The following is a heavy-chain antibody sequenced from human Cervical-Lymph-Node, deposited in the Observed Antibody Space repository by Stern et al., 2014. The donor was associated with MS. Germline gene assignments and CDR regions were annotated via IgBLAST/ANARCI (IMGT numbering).Heavy chain of an antibody. V-gene: IGHV3-7*01. CDR1: GFSITNFW. Sequence: EVQLVESGGGLVQPGGSLRLSCAASGFSITNFWMNWVRQAPGQGLEWVANIRTGGSETYYLDSVKGRFTISRDSAKNSLSLQMNSLGTDDTAVYYCASGHGDVWGQGTTVTVSS. CDR2: IRTGGSET. CDR3: ASGHGDV. J-gene: IGHJ6*02.